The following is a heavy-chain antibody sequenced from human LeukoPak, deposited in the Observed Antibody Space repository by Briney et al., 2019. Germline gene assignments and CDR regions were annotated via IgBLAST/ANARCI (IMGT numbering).Heavy chain of an antibody. CDR2: ISGSNSYI. D-gene: IGHD7-27*01. J-gene: IGHJ4*02. Sequence: GGSLRLSCAASGFTFSSYGMNWVRQAPGKGLEWVSSISGSNSYIYYADSMKGRFTISRDNAKNSLYLQMNSLRAEDTAVYYCGRGHWGLDYWGQGALVTVSS. V-gene: IGHV3-21*01. CDR1: GFTFSSYG. CDR3: GRGHWGLDY.